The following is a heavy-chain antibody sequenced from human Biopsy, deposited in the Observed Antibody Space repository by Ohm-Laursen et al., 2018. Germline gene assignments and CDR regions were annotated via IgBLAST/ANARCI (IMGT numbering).Heavy chain of an antibody. CDR1: GFTLNKHG. V-gene: IGHV3-33*01. J-gene: IGHJ4*02. CDR2: IWFDETNK. D-gene: IGHD5-18*01. CDR3: ARDPRDTALGIFDY. Sequence: SLRLSCTASGFTLNKHGMHWVRQAPGKGLEWVAVIWFDETNKHYADSVKGRFTISRDNSKNMLYLQMNTLRDADTAVYYCARDPRDTALGIFDYGGLGTLVTVSS.